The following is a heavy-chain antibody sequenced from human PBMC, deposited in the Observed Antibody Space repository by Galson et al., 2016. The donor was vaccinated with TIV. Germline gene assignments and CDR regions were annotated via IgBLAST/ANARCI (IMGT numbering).Heavy chain of an antibody. V-gene: IGHV1-69*13. Sequence: SVKVSCKASGGIFNTYTISWVRQAPGQGLEWMGKITPIFGTPNYAQMFQGRVSITADESTSTAYMELSSLRSEDTAVYYCARGDGSGSYYYDAFDFWGQGTLVTVSS. D-gene: IGHD3-10*01. CDR2: ITPIFGTP. CDR3: ARGDGSGSYYYDAFDF. J-gene: IGHJ3*01. CDR1: GGIFNTYT.